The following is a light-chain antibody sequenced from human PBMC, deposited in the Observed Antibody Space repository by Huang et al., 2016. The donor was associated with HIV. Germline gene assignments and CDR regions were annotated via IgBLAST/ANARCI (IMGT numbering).Light chain of an antibody. J-gene: IGKJ2*01. CDR3: QQYNNWPYT. CDR2: GAS. Sequence: EIVMTQFPATLSVSPRERATLSCRASQSVDFSLAWYQQKPGQAPRLLIYGASTRATGIPARFSGSGSGTEFTLTISSLQSEDFAVYYCQQYNNWPYTFGQGTKLEIK. CDR1: QSVDFS. V-gene: IGKV3-15*01.